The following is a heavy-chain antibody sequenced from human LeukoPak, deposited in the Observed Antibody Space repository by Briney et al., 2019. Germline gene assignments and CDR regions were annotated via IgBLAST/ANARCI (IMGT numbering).Heavy chain of an antibody. CDR1: GGSISSSSYY. J-gene: IGHJ3*02. CDR2: IYYSGST. D-gene: IGHD2-2*02. Sequence: SETLSLTCTVSGGSISSSSYYWGWIRQPPGKGLEWIGSIYYSGSTYYNPSLKSRVTISVDTSKNQFSLKLSSVTAADTAVYYCARPIEGRYTDAFDIWGQGTMVTVSS. V-gene: IGHV4-39*07. CDR3: ARPIEGRYTDAFDI.